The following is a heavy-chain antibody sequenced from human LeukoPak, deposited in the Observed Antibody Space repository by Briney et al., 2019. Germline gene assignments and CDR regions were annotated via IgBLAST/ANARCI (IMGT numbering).Heavy chain of an antibody. D-gene: IGHD3-10*01. V-gene: IGHV1-8*01. CDR1: GYTFTSYD. J-gene: IGHJ4*02. CDR3: ARVRVAMVRGVSQHFDY. CDR2: MNPNSGNT. Sequence: ASVKVSCKASGYTFTSYDINWVRQATGQGLEWMGWMNPNSGNTGYAQKFQGRVTMTRNTSISTAYMELSSLRSEDTAVYYCARVRVAMVRGVSQHFDYWGQGTLVTVS.